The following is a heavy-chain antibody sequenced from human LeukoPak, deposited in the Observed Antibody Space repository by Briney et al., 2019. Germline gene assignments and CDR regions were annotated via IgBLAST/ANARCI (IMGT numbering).Heavy chain of an antibody. Sequence: PSETLSLTCTVSGGSISSSSYYWGWIRQPPGKGLEWIGSIYYSGSTNYNPSLKSRVTISVDTSKNQFSLKLSSVTAADTAVYYCAVGTAGILTPLARKGAFDIWGQGTMVTVSS. J-gene: IGHJ3*02. CDR1: GGSISSSSYY. V-gene: IGHV4-39*07. CDR3: AVGTAGILTPLARKGAFDI. D-gene: IGHD3-9*01. CDR2: IYYSGST.